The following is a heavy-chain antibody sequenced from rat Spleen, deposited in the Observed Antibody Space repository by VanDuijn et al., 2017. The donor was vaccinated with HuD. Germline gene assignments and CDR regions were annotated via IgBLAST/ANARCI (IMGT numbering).Heavy chain of an antibody. CDR3: ARHNSGYGVMDA. V-gene: IGHV5-29*01. CDR2: ISYDGSST. CDR1: GFTFSNYG. J-gene: IGHJ4*01. D-gene: IGHD4-3*01. Sequence: EVQLVESGGGLVQPGRSLKLSCAASGFTFSNYGMAWVRQAPKKGLEWVVTISYDGSSTYYRDSVKGRFTISRDNAKSTLYLQMDSLRSEDTATYYCARHNSGYGVMDAWGQGASVTVSS.